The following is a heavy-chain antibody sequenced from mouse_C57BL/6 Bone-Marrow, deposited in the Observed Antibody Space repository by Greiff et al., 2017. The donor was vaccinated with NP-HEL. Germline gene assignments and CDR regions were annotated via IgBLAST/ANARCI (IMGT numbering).Heavy chain of an antibody. CDR1: GFNIKDDY. V-gene: IGHV14-4*01. D-gene: IGHD1-1*01. J-gene: IGHJ4*01. Sequence: EVQLQQSGAELVRPGASVKLSCTASGFNIKDDYMHWVKQRPEQGLEWIGWIDPENGDTEYASKFQGKATITADTSSNTAYLQLSSLTSEVTAVYYCTTGVITTVVATDYAMDYWGQGTSVTVSS. CDR2: IDPENGDT. CDR3: TTGVITTVVATDYAMDY.